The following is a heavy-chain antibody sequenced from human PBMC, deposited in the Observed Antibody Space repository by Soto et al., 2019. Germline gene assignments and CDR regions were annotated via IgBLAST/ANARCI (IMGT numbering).Heavy chain of an antibody. CDR1: GGSISSGGYY. CDR2: IYYSGRT. J-gene: IGHJ5*02. Sequence: LSLTCTVSGGSISSGGYYWSWIRQHPGKGLEWIGYIYYSGRTYYNPSLHSRVSIAVDTTENQFSLKLTSVTAADTSVYYCASGSFSSSSSWFDHWGRGTLVTVSS. CDR3: ASGSFSSSSSWFDH. D-gene: IGHD6-6*01. V-gene: IGHV4-31*03.